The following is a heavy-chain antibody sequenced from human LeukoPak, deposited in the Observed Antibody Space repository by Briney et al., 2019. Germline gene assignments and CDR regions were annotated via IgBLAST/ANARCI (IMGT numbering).Heavy chain of an antibody. CDR1: GFTFSTYW. CDR3: TTGATAFDY. J-gene: IGHJ4*02. CDR2: INSDGSST. Sequence: QAGGSLRLSCAASGFTFSTYWMHWVRQAPGKGLVWVSRINSDGSSTTYADSVKGRFTISRDNAKNTAYLQMNSLTAEDTALYYCTTGATAFDYWGQGTLVTVSS. V-gene: IGHV3-74*01. D-gene: IGHD1-26*01.